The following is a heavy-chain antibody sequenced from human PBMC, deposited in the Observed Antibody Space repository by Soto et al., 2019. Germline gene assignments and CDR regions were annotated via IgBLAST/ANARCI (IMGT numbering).Heavy chain of an antibody. D-gene: IGHD2-2*01. J-gene: IGHJ6*02. CDR1: GGSISSGGYY. CDR3: AREEIVVVPAAPYGLDSYGMDV. V-gene: IGHV4-31*03. Sequence: SETLSLTCTVSGGSISSGGYYWSWIRQHPGKGLEWIGYIYYSGSTYYNPSLKSRVTISVDTSKNQFSLKLSSVTAADTAVYYCAREEIVVVPAAPYGLDSYGMDVWGQGTTVTVSS. CDR2: IYYSGST.